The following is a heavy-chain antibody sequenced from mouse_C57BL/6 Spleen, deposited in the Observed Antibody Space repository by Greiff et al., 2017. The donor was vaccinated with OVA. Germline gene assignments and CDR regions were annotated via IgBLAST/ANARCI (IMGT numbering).Heavy chain of an antibody. CDR3: ARGAGSSYGYFDV. V-gene: IGHV1-7*01. J-gene: IGHJ1*03. Sequence: QVQLKESGAELAKPGASVKLSCKASGYTFTSYWMHWVKQRPGQGLEWIGYINPSSGYTKYNQKFKDKATLTADKSSSTAYMQLSSLTYEDSAVYYCARGAGSSYGYFDVWGTGTTVTVSS. CDR2: INPSSGYT. CDR1: GYTFTSYW. D-gene: IGHD1-1*01.